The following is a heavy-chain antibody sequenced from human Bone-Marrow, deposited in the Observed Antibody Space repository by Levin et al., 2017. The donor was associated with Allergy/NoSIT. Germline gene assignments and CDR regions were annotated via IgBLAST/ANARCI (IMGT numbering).Heavy chain of an antibody. D-gene: IGHD2-2*01. J-gene: IGHJ4*02. CDR3: ARGWMYPDL. CDR1: GFSLKNYW. CDR2: IHQGGSEK. V-gene: IGHV3-7*04. Sequence: SGGSLRLSCAASGFSLKNYWMTWVRQVPGKGLQWLANIHQGGSEKYYVDSVKGRFIISRDNAENSLFLQMNSLRVADTGLYYCARGWMYPDLWGQGTLVTVSS.